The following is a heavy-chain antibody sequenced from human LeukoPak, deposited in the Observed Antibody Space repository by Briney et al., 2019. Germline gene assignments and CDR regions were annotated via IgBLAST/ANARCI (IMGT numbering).Heavy chain of an antibody. J-gene: IGHJ4*02. CDR1: GGTFSSYA. CDR2: IIPIFGTA. V-gene: IGHV1-69*05. D-gene: IGHD3-10*01. CDR3: ARLGYGSGSYSNRLDY. Sequence: SVKVSCKASGGTFSSYAISWVRQAPGQGLERMGGIIPIFGTANYAQKFQGRVTITTDESTSTAYMELSSLRSEDTAVYYCARLGYGSGSYSNRLDYWGQGTLVTVSS.